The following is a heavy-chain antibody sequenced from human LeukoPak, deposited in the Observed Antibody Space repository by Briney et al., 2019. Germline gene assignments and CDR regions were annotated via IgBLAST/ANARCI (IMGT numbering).Heavy chain of an antibody. CDR1: GFTFSSYG. D-gene: IGHD6-6*01. Sequence: PGGSLRLSCAASGFTFSSYGMHWVRQAPGKGLEWVAVIWYDGSNKYYADSVKGRFTISRDNSKNTLYLQMNSLRAEDTAVYYCAKDKVEEYSSSYYFDYWGQGTLVTVSS. V-gene: IGHV3-33*06. CDR3: AKDKVEEYSSSYYFDY. CDR2: IWYDGSNK. J-gene: IGHJ4*02.